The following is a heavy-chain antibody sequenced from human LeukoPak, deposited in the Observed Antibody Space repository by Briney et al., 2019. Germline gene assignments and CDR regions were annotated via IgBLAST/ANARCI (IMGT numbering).Heavy chain of an antibody. CDR1: GDSINSLDL. CDR3: AGLVGRYSSGLYYYYFDY. CDR2: MYLSGTT. J-gene: IGHJ4*02. D-gene: IGHD3-22*01. V-gene: IGHV4-4*02. Sequence: SETLSLTCTVSGDSINSLDLWSRVRQPPGKGLEWIGEMYLSGTTHSNPSVKSRVTISIDKSKNQFFLNLSSVTAADTAVYYCAGLVGRYSSGLYYYYFDYWGQGTLVTVSS.